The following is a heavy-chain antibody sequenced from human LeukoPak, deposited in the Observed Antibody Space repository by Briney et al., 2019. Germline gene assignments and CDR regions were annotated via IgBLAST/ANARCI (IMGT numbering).Heavy chain of an antibody. J-gene: IGHJ3*02. CDR1: GFTISSYS. CDR3: ARGLEGEYQLLYVQGAFDI. Sequence: PGGSLRLSCAASGFTISSYSMSWVRQAPGKGLEWVSAIIYSGGTKYYAGSVKRRFTISRDNTKNALSLQMNSLRAEDTAVYYCARGLEGEYQLLYVQGAFDIWGQGTMVTVSS. CDR2: IIYSGGTK. D-gene: IGHD2-2*02. V-gene: IGHV3-23*01.